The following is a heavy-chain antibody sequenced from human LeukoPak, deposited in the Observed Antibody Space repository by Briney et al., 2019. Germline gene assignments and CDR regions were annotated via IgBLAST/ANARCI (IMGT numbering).Heavy chain of an antibody. V-gene: IGHV1-2*06. D-gene: IGHD6-19*01. CDR1: GYTFTGYY. J-gene: IGHJ4*02. CDR2: INPNSGGT. Sequence: ASVKVSCKASGYTFTGYYMHWVRQAPGQGLEGMGRINPNSGGTNYAQKFQGRVTMTRDTSISTAYMELSRLRSDDTAVYYCARVGYSSGRSDYWGRGTLVTVSS. CDR3: ARVGYSSGRSDY.